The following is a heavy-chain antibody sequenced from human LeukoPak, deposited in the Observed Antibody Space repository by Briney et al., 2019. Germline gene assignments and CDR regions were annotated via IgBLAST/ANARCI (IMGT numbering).Heavy chain of an antibody. V-gene: IGHV1-18*01. D-gene: IGHD6-19*01. J-gene: IGHJ4*02. Sequence: ASVKVSCKASGYTFANYGISWVRQAPGQGLEWLGWSTPYNGNTKYAQKVQGRVTMTTDTSTNTAYMELTTLRSDDTAVYYCARDVGGSIRGAVADWDYWGQGTPVTVSS. CDR1: GYTFANYG. CDR3: ARDVGGSIRGAVADWDY. CDR2: STPYNGNT.